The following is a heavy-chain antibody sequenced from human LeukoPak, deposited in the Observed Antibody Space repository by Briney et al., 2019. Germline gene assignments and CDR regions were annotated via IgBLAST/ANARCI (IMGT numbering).Heavy chain of an antibody. V-gene: IGHV5-51*01. CDR1: GYSFTSYW. CDR2: IYPGDSDT. J-gene: IGHJ4*02. Sequence: GESLKISCKGSGYSFTSYWIGWVRPMPGKGLEGMGIIYPGDSDTRYSPSFQGQVTISADKSISTAYLQWSSLKASDTAMYYCARHLRMTTVVTPAYFDYWGQGTLVTVSS. CDR3: ARHLRMTTVVTPAYFDY. D-gene: IGHD4-23*01.